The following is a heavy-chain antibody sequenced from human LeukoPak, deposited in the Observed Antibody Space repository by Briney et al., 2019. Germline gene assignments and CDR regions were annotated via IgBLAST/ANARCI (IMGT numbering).Heavy chain of an antibody. J-gene: IGHJ4*02. CDR2: FDPEDGET. CDR1: GYTLTELS. V-gene: IGHV1-24*01. Sequence: ASVKVSCKVSGYTLTELSMHWVRQAPGKGLEWMGGFDPEDGETIYAQKFQGRVTMTEDTSTDTAYMELSSLRSEDTAVYYCATPPPFFGVVPYYFDHWGQGTLVTVSS. CDR3: ATPPPFFGVVPYYFDH. D-gene: IGHD3-3*01.